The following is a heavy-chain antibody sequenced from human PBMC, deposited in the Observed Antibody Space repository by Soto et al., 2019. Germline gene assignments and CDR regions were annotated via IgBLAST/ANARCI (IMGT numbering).Heavy chain of an antibody. D-gene: IGHD3-10*01. J-gene: IGHJ4*02. Sequence: GASVKVSCKASGDTFTTYDINWVRQATGHGLEWMGWINPNSGNIGYAQRFQGRVTMTRDTAIRTAYMEVSSLRSDDTAVYHCARGRASGSYYLLDYWGQGTLVTVSS. CDR1: GDTFTTYD. V-gene: IGHV1-8*01. CDR3: ARGRASGSYYLLDY. CDR2: INPNSGNI.